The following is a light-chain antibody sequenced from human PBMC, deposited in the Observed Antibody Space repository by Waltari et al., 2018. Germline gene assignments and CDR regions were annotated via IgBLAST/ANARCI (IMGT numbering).Light chain of an antibody. Sequence: QSALTQPASVSGSLGHSITISCTGTSSDIGAYNYVSWFQQYPGKAPQLFIYYVNKRTPGVSDRFSGSKSDNMASLTISGLQAEDEADYYCSSYTTISSWVFGGGTKVTVL. CDR1: SSDIGAYNY. J-gene: IGLJ3*02. V-gene: IGLV2-14*01. CDR2: YVN. CDR3: SSYTTISSWV.